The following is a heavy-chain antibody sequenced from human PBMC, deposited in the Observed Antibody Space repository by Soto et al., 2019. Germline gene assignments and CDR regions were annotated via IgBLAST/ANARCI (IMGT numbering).Heavy chain of an antibody. V-gene: IGHV4-39*01. CDR2: IYYSGST. CDR1: GGSISSSSYY. D-gene: IGHD2-15*01. J-gene: IGHJ3*02. CDR3: ASPYCSGGSCYSVGLEINAFDI. Sequence: SETLSLTCTVSGGSISSSSYYWGWIRQPPGKGLEWIGRIYYSGSTYYNPSLKSRVTISVDTSKNQFSLKLSSVTAADTAVYYCASPYCSGGSCYSVGLEINAFDIWGQGTMVTVSS.